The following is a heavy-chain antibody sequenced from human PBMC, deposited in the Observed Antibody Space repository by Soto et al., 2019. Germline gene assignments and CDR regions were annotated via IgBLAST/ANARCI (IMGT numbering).Heavy chain of an antibody. CDR2: ISAYNGNT. CDR1: GYTFTSYG. V-gene: IGHV1-18*01. CDR3: ARDRNSGWYGDYYYYGMDV. J-gene: IGHJ6*02. D-gene: IGHD6-19*01. Sequence: ASVKVSCKASGYTFTSYGISWVRQAPGQGLEWMGWISAYNGNTNYAQKLQGRVTMTTDTSTSTAYTELRSLRSDDTAVYYCARDRNSGWYGDYYYYGMDVWGQGTTVTVSS.